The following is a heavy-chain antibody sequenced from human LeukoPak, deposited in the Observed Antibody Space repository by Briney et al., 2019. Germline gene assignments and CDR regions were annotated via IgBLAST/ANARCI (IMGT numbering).Heavy chain of an antibody. J-gene: IGHJ4*02. D-gene: IGHD4-11*01. CDR1: GGSISSYY. V-gene: IGHV4-59*13. CDR2: IYYSGST. CDR3: ARDTVTSTGFDY. Sequence: SETLSLTCTVSGGSISSYYWSWIRQPPGKGLEWIAYIYYSGSTNYNPSLKSRVNISVDTSKSQFSLKLSSVTAADTAVYYCARDTVTSTGFDYWGQGTLVTVSS.